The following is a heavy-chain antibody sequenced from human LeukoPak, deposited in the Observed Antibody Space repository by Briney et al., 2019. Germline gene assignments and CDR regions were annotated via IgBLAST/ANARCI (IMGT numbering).Heavy chain of an antibody. D-gene: IGHD4-23*01. V-gene: IGHV4-30-2*01. J-gene: IGHJ4*02. CDR1: GGSISSGGYY. CDR3: ARAHDYGGNSGFDY. CDR2: IYHSGST. Sequence: QPSETLSLTCTVSGGSISSGGYYWSWIRQPPGKGLEWIGYIYHSGSTYYNPSLKSRVTISVDRSKNQFSLKLSSVTAADTAVYYCARAHDYGGNSGFDYWGQGTLVTVSS.